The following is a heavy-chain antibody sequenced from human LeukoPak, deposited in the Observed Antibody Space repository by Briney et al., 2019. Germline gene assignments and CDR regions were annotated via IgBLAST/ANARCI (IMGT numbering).Heavy chain of an antibody. CDR1: GYTFTGYY. V-gene: IGHV1-2*02. J-gene: IGHJ6*03. CDR3: ARDKLAYYYMDV. Sequence: ASVKVSCKASGYTFTGYYMHWVRQAPGQGLEWVGWINPNSGGTNYAQKFQGRVTMTRDTSISTAYMELSRLRSDDTAVYYCARDKLAYYYMDVWGKGTTVTISS. CDR2: INPNSGGT.